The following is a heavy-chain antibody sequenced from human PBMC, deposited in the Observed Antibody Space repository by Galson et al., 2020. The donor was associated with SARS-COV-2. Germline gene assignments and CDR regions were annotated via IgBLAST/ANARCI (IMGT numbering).Heavy chain of an antibody. CDR2: ISGSGGST. D-gene: IGHD2-15*01. Sequence: TGGSLRLSCAASGFTFSSYAMSWVRQAPGKGLEWVSAISGSGGSTYYADSVKGRFTISRDNSKNTLYLQMNSLRAEDTAVYYCAKSYLGYCSGGSCYSGVDYWGQGTLVTVSS. CDR1: GFTFSSYA. V-gene: IGHV3-23*01. CDR3: AKSYLGYCSGGSCYSGVDY. J-gene: IGHJ4*02.